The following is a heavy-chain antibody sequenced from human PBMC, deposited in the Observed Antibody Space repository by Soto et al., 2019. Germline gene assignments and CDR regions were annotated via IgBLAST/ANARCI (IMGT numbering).Heavy chain of an antibody. J-gene: IGHJ6*02. CDR2: IWYDGSNK. V-gene: IGHV3-33*01. CDR1: GFTFSSYC. Sequence: GGSLRLSCAASGFTFSSYCMHWVRQAPGKGLEWVAVIWYDGSNKYYADSVKGRFTISRDNSKNTLYLQMNSLRAEDTAVYYCARGGSSSHNYYYGMDVWGQGTTVTVSS. D-gene: IGHD6-6*01. CDR3: ARGGSSSHNYYYGMDV.